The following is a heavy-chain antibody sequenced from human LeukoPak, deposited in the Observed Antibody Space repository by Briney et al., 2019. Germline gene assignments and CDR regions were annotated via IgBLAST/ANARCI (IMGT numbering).Heavy chain of an antibody. CDR1: GFTFSNYW. CDR3: ARGSGYHRVDY. CDR2: IKQDGSEK. Sequence: GGSLRLSCAASGFTFSNYWMSWVRQAPGKGLEWVANIKQDGSEKYYVDSVKGRFTISRDNAKNSLYLQMNSLRAEDTAVYYCARGSGYHRVDYWGQGTLVTVSS. V-gene: IGHV3-7*04. D-gene: IGHD5-12*01. J-gene: IGHJ4*02.